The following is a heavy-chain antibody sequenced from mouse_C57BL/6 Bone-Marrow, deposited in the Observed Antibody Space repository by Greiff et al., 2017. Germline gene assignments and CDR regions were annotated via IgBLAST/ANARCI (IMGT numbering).Heavy chain of an antibody. CDR1: GYTFTSYW. J-gene: IGHJ2*01. Sequence: QVQLQQPGAELVQPGASVKLSCTASGYTFTSYWMHWVKQRPGRGLEWIGRIDPNSGGTKYNEKFKSQATLTVDKPSSTAYMQLSSLTSEDSAVYYCARFGGYFDYWGQGTTLTVSS. V-gene: IGHV1-72*01. CDR2: IDPNSGGT. CDR3: ARFGGYFDY.